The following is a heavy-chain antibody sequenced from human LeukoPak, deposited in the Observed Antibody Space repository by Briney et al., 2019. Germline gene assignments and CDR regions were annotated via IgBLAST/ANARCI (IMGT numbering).Heavy chain of an antibody. Sequence: GGSLRLSCAASEFTFSSYGMHWVRQAPGKGLELVAFIRYDRSNKYYADSVKGRFTISRDNSKNTLYLQMNSLRAEDTAVYYCAKDFGAVAGIFDYWGQGTLVTVSS. J-gene: IGHJ4*02. CDR2: IRYDRSNK. V-gene: IGHV3-30*02. CDR3: AKDFGAVAGIFDY. D-gene: IGHD6-13*01. CDR1: EFTFSSYG.